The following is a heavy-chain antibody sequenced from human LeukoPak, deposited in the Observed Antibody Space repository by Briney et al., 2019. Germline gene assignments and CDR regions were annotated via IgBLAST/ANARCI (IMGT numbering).Heavy chain of an antibody. J-gene: IGHJ4*02. Sequence: SETLSITCTASGGTITNHYWSWIRQPAGKGLEWIGRIYYTGSTNYNPSLMSRVILSLDTSKNQFSLRLTSVTAADTAVYYCARDLTVGAPTFDYWGQGALVTVSS. D-gene: IGHD1-26*01. CDR3: ARDLTVGAPTFDY. CDR2: IYYTGST. CDR1: GGTITNHY. V-gene: IGHV4-4*07.